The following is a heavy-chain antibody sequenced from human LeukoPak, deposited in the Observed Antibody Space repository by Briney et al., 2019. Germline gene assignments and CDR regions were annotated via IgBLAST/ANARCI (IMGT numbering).Heavy chain of an antibody. CDR2: IWYDGSNK. D-gene: IGHD5/OR15-5a*01. CDR1: GLTFSSYG. J-gene: IGHJ5*02. CDR3: ARGVIVSDNWFDP. V-gene: IGHV3-33*01. Sequence: GGSLRLSCAASGLTFSSYGMHWVRQAPGKGLECVAVIWYDGSNKYYADSVKGRFTISRDNSKNTLYLQMNSLRAEDTAVYYCARGVIVSDNWFDPWGQGTLVTVSS.